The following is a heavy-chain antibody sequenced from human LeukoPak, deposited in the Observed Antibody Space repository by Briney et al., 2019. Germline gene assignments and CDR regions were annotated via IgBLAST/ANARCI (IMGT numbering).Heavy chain of an antibody. CDR3: AKHRPSMVRGVIEDY. D-gene: IGHD3-10*01. CDR2: IRYDGSNK. J-gene: IGHJ4*02. Sequence: GGSPRLSCAASGFTFSSYGMHWVRQAPGKGLEWVAFIRYDGSNKYYADSVKGRFTISRDNSKNTLYLQMNSLRAEDTAVYYCAKHRPSMVRGVIEDYWGQGTLVTVSS. CDR1: GFTFSSYG. V-gene: IGHV3-30*02.